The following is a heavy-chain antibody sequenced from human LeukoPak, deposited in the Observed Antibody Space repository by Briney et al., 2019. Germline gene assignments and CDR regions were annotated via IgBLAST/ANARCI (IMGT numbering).Heavy chain of an antibody. D-gene: IGHD3-22*01. V-gene: IGHV1-46*01. CDR3: ARAGATYYYDSSGPLLFDY. J-gene: IGHJ4*02. Sequence: ASVTVSFLASGCTFTKYYRHGLRPAGGQGRAGMGVINPSGGSTSYLRKFQGRAIITRQMSSSAVYMELSSLTSEDTAVSYCARAGATYYYDSSGPLLFDYWGQGTLVTVSS. CDR2: INPSGGST. CDR1: GCTFTKYY.